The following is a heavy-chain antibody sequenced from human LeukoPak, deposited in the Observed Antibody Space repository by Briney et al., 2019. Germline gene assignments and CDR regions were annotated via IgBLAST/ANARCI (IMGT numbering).Heavy chain of an antibody. CDR1: GFTFSSYS. CDR2: ISSSSSYI. Sequence: GGSLRLSCAASGFTFSSYSMNWVRQAPGKGLEWVSFISSSSSYIYYADSVKGRFTISRDNSKNTLYLQMNSLRAEDTAVYYCAKTLLEWELLPFDYWGQGTLVTVSS. V-gene: IGHV3-21*04. J-gene: IGHJ4*02. D-gene: IGHD1-26*01. CDR3: AKTLLEWELLPFDY.